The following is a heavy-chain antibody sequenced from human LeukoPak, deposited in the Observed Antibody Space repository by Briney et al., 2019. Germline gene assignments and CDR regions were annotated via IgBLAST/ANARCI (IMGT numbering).Heavy chain of an antibody. D-gene: IGHD6-19*01. Sequence: ASVKVSCKASGYTFTGYYMHWVRQAPGQGLEWMGWINPNSGGTNYAQKFQGRVTMTRDTSISSAYMELSRLRSDDTAVYYCARGTFIAVAGGTYFDYWGQGTLVTVSS. CDR2: INPNSGGT. CDR1: GYTFTGYY. V-gene: IGHV1-2*02. J-gene: IGHJ4*02. CDR3: ARGTFIAVAGGTYFDY.